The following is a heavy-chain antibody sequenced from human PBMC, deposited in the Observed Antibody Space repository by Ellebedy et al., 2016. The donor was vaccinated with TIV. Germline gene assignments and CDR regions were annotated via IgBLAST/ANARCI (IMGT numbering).Heavy chain of an antibody. CDR2: IDPSDSYT. V-gene: IGHV5-10-1*01. J-gene: IGHJ5*02. Sequence: GESLKISCKGSGYSFTSYWISWVRQMPGKGLEWMGRIDPSDSYTNYSPSFQGHVTISADKSISTAYLQWSSLKASDTAMYYCARDGNKIAAAGTRWFDPWGQGTLVTVSS. D-gene: IGHD6-13*01. CDR3: ARDGNKIAAAGTRWFDP. CDR1: GYSFTSYW.